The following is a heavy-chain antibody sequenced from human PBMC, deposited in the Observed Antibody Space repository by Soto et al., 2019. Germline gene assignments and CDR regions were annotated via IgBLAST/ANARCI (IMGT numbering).Heavy chain of an antibody. D-gene: IGHD6-13*01. CDR2: IYWDDDK. J-gene: IGHJ5*02. CDR1: VFSLSTSGVG. CDR3: AHRPLIGTAAAGSNWFDP. V-gene: IGHV2-5*02. Sequence: QITLKESGPTLVKPTQTLTLTCTFSVFSLSTSGVGVGWIRQPPGKALEWLALIYWDDDKRYTPSLKSRLTITKDTYNNQAVLTMTKMERVDTATYYCAHRPLIGTAAAGSNWFDPWGKGTLVTVSS.